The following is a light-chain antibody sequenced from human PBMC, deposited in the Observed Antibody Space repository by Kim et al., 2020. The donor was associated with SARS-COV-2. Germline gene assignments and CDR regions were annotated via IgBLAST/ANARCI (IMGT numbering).Light chain of an antibody. J-gene: IGLJ2*01. V-gene: IGLV3-1*01. Sequence: VPPGQTASITCSGDKLGEKYACWYQQKPGQSPVLGIYQDTKRPSGIPERFSGSNSGNTATLTISGTQAMDEADYYCQTWDSITVVFGGGTQLTVL. CDR3: QTWDSITVV. CDR1: KLGEKY. CDR2: QDT.